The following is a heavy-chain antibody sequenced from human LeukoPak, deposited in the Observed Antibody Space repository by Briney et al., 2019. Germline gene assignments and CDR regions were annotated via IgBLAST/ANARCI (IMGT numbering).Heavy chain of an antibody. CDR2: IIPIFGTA. Sequence: GASVKVSCKASGGSFSSYAISWVRQGPGQGLEWMGGIIPIFGTANYAQKFQGRVTITADKSTSTAYMELSSLRSEDTAVYYCARAPYSNYDAFDIWGQGTMVTVSS. J-gene: IGHJ3*02. CDR1: GGSFSSYA. V-gene: IGHV1-69*06. CDR3: ARAPYSNYDAFDI. D-gene: IGHD4-11*01.